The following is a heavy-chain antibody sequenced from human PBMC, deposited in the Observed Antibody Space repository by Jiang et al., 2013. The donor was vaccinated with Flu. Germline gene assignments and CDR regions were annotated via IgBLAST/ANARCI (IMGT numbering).Heavy chain of an antibody. V-gene: IGHV3-11*01. Sequence: VQLLESGGGLVKPGGSLTLSCAASGFTLSEYYMSWIRQAPGKGLEWLSYISTTGSTIFYADSVKGRFTISRDNAKNSLYLQMNSLRAEDTAVYYCARVKKWESYYFDYWGQGTLVTVSS. CDR1: GFTLSEYY. CDR3: ARVKKWESYYFDY. CDR2: ISTTGSTI. J-gene: IGHJ4*02. D-gene: IGHD1-26*01.